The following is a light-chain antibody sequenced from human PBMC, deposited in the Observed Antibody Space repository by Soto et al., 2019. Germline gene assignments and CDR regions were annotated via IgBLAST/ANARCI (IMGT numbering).Light chain of an antibody. J-gene: IGKJ2*01. CDR3: QQSYTTPYT. Sequence: DIPMTQSPSSLSASGGDRVTITCRASQSIRSYLNWYHQKPGKTPQLLIYGASNLQSEAPSRFTGSGSGKHFTLTISSLRPEDFATYYCQQSYTTPYTFGQGTKLEIK. CDR2: GAS. V-gene: IGKV1-39*01. CDR1: QSIRSY.